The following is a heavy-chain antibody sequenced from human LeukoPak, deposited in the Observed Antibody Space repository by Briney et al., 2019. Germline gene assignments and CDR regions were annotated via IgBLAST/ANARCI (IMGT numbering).Heavy chain of an antibody. D-gene: IGHD5-18*01. J-gene: IGHJ4*02. CDR2: IIPIFGTA. CDR3: ARAGVAQLWSFDY. Sequence: GASVKVSCKASGGTFSSYAISWVRQAPGQGLEWMGGIIPIFGTANYAQKFQGRVTITADKSTSTAYMELSGLRSEDTAVYYCARAGVAQLWSFDYWGQGTLVTVSS. V-gene: IGHV1-69*06. CDR1: GGTFSSYA.